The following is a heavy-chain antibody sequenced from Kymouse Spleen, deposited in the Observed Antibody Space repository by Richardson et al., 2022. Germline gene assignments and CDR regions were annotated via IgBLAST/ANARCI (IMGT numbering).Heavy chain of an antibody. V-gene: IGHV4-34*01. J-gene: IGHJ6*02. CDR1: GGSFSGYY. CDR3: ARVLWFGELPDYYYGMDV. Sequence: QVQLQQWGAGLLKPSETLSLTCAVYGGSFSGYYWSWIRQPPGKGLEWIGEINHSGSTNYNPSLKSRVTISVDTSKNQFSLKLSSVTAADTAVYYCARVLWFGELPDYYYGMDVWGQGTTVTVSS. D-gene: IGHD3-10*01. CDR2: INHSGST.